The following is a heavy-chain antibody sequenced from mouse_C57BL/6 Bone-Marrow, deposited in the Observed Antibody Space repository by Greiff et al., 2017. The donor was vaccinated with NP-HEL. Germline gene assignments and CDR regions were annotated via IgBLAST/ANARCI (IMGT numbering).Heavy chain of an antibody. CDR2: INPNYGTT. Sequence: EVQLQESGPELVKPGASVKISCKASGYSFTDYNMNWVKQSNGKSLEWIGVINPNYGTTSYNQKFKGNATLTVDQYSSTAYLQLNSLTSEDSAVYYCASYSNYVWYFDVWGTGTTVTVSS. CDR3: ASYSNYVWYFDV. V-gene: IGHV1-39*01. CDR1: GYSFTDYN. D-gene: IGHD2-5*01. J-gene: IGHJ1*03.